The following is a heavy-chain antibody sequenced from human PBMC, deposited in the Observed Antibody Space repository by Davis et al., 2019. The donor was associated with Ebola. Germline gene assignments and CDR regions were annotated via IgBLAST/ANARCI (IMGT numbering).Heavy chain of an antibody. CDR1: GGSISSTNW. J-gene: IGHJ4*02. D-gene: IGHD4-11*01. V-gene: IGHV4-4*02. Sequence: MPSETLSLTCAVSGGSISSTNWCIWLRPPPGTGLAWIGAIIHSGSTNYNPSLKSRVTISVDTSKNQFSLKLSSVTAADTAVYYGARIKGLHRWNYFDYWGQGTLVTVSS. CDR2: IIHSGST. CDR3: ARIKGLHRWNYFDY.